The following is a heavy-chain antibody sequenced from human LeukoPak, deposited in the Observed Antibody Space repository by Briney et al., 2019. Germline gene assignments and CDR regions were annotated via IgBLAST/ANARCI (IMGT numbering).Heavy chain of an antibody. Sequence: ASVPVSCKACGYTFTGYYMHGVGPAPGQGLAWMGWIYPNSGSTNYTQKFQGRVTMTRDTSISTAYMELSRLTSDDTAVYYCARARNRLRYFDWLLFYGREGPVVTVSS. J-gene: IGHJ4*02. CDR3: ARARNRLRYFDWLLFY. D-gene: IGHD3-9*01. CDR1: GYTFTGYY. V-gene: IGHV1-2*02. CDR2: IYPNSGST.